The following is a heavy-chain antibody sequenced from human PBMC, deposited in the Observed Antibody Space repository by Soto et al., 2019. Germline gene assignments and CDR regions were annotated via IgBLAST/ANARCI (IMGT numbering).Heavy chain of an antibody. Sequence: GGSLRLSCVASGFSFSSYDMSWVRQAPGKGLEWVSFIIGNSGTTYYADSVKGRFTISRDNSKNTLYLQMSRLGAEDTAAYYCANGSTYSFYFHHWGQGNLLTVSS. V-gene: IGHV3-23*01. J-gene: IGHJ4*01. CDR2: IIGNSGTT. CDR3: ANGSTYSFYFHH. CDR1: GFSFSSYD. D-gene: IGHD5-18*01.